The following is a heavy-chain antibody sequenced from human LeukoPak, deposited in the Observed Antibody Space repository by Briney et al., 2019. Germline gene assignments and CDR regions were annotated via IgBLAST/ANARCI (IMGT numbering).Heavy chain of an antibody. V-gene: IGHV3-23*01. CDR2: ISGSGGST. CDR1: GFTFSSYS. Sequence: GGSLRLSCAASGFTFSSYSMNWVRQAPGKGLEWVSAISGSGGSTYYADSVKGRFTISRDNSKNTLYLQMNSLRAEDTAVYYCAKDPYYDFWSGYYFVPSPVDYWGQGTLVTVSS. D-gene: IGHD3-3*01. J-gene: IGHJ4*02. CDR3: AKDPYYDFWSGYYFVPSPVDY.